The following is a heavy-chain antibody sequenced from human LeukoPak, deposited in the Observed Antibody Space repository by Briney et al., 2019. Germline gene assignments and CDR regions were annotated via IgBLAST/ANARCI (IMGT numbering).Heavy chain of an antibody. V-gene: IGHV1-69*04. CDR1: GGTFSRYA. Sequence: ASVKVSCKASGGTFSRYAISWVRQAPGQGLEWMGRIIPIFGIANYAQKFQGRVTITADKSTSTAYMELSSLRSEDTAVYYCARTEMTTVTPIDYWGQGPLVTVSS. D-gene: IGHD4-17*01. CDR2: IIPIFGIA. J-gene: IGHJ4*02. CDR3: ARTEMTTVTPIDY.